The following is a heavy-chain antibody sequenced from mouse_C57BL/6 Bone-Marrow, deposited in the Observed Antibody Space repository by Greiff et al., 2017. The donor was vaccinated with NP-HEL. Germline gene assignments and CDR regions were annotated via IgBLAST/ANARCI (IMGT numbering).Heavy chain of an antibody. CDR2: INPYNGGT. CDR3: ARGGIYYGTRAWFAY. J-gene: IGHJ3*01. CDR1: GYKFTDYY. V-gene: IGHV1-19*01. D-gene: IGHD2-1*01. Sequence: VQLQQSGPVLVKPGASVKMSCKASGYKFTDYYMNWVKQSHGKSLEWIGVINPYNGGTSYNQKFKGKATLTVDKSSSTAYMELNSLTSEDSAVYYCARGGIYYGTRAWFAYWGQGTLVTVSA.